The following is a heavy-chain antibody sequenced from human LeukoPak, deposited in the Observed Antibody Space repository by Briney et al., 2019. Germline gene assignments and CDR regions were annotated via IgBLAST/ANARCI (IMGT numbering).Heavy chain of an antibody. J-gene: IGHJ3*02. CDR1: GGSISSYY. CDR2: IYYSGST. D-gene: IGHD6-19*01. CDR3: ARSPSSGWYTGAFDI. V-gene: IGHV4-59*12. Sequence: SETLSLTCTVSGGSISSYYWSWIRQPPGKGLEWIGYIYYSGSTNYNPSLQSRVTISVDTSKNQFSLKLSSVTAADTAVYYCARSPSSGWYTGAFDIWGQGTMVTVSS.